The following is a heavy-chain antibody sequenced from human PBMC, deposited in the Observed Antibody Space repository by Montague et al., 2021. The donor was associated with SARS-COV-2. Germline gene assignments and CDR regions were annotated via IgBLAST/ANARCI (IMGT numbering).Heavy chain of an antibody. CDR3: ARQIQQVVLSPAKLTNWFDP. V-gene: IGHV4-4*02. D-gene: IGHD2-15*01. Sequence: SETLSLTCTVSGASITSSNWWNWVRQPPGKGLEWIGQIYHSGSTNYNPSPKSRLTQSLDKSKNQFSLNLSSVTAADTAVYYCARQIQQVVLSPAKLTNWFDPWGLGTLVTVAS. CDR2: IYHSGST. J-gene: IGHJ5*02. CDR1: GASITSSNW.